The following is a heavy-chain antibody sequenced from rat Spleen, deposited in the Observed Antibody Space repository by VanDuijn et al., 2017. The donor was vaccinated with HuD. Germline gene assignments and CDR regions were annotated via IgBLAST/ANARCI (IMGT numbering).Heavy chain of an antibody. V-gene: IGHV5-7*01. J-gene: IGHJ2*01. D-gene: IGHD3-8*01. CDR1: GFTFSDYN. CDR2: ISFDGSST. Sequence: EVQLVESGGGLVQPGRSLKLSCAASGFTFSDYNMAWVRQAPTKGLEWVTTISFDGSSTYYRDSVKGRFTISRDNAKSTLYLQMNSLRSEDTATYYCARHALSPKFLFDYWGQGVMVTVSS. CDR3: ARHALSPKFLFDY.